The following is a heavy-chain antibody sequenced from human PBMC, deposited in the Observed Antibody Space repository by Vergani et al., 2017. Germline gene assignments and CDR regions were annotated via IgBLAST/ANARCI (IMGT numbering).Heavy chain of an antibody. Sequence: EVQLVESGGGLVQPGGSLRLSCAASGFTVSSNYMSWVRQAPGKGLEWVSVIYSGGSTYYADSVKGRFTISRDNSKNTLYLQMNSLRAEDTAVYYCARPPGDYGDYYYMDVWGKGTTVTVSS. V-gene: IGHV3-66*02. D-gene: IGHD4-17*01. CDR2: IYSGGST. CDR3: ARPPGDYGDYYYMDV. J-gene: IGHJ6*03. CDR1: GFTVSSNY.